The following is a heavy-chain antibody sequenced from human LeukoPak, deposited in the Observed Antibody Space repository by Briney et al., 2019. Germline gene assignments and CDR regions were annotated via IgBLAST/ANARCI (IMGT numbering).Heavy chain of an antibody. J-gene: IGHJ4*02. Sequence: PGGSLRLSCTASGFTFGGYAMSWVRQAPGKGLEWVGFIRSKAYGGTTEYAASVKGRFTISRDDSKSIAYLQMNSLRAEDTAVYYCAKEGLNIATRDFFDSWGQGTLVTVSS. CDR2: IRSKAYGGTT. CDR1: GFTFGGYA. CDR3: AKEGLNIATRDFFDS. V-gene: IGHV3-49*04. D-gene: IGHD6-6*01.